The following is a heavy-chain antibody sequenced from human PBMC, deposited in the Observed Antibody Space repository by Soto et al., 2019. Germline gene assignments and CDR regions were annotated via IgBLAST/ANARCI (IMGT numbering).Heavy chain of an antibody. Sequence: EVHLVESGGCLVQSGGSLRLSCAASGFTLGNYWMHWVRQAPGKGLVWVSRINDYGTTINYAESVEGRFIISRDDAKSEVYLQMNNLRAEDSAVYYCARRGLEPFDYWGQGALVTVSS. CDR2: INDYGTTI. J-gene: IGHJ4*02. CDR3: ARRGLEPFDY. D-gene: IGHD1-1*01. V-gene: IGHV3-74*01. CDR1: GFTLGNYW.